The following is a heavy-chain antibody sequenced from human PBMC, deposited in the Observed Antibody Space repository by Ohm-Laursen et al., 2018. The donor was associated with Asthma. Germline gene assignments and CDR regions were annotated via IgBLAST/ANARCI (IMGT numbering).Heavy chain of an antibody. CDR1: GGSVSSGSYY. V-gene: IGHV4-61*01. D-gene: IGHD5-12*01. CDR3: ARDSGYDSGMDV. Sequence: TLSLTCTVSGGSVSSGSYYWSWIRQPPGKGLEWIGYIYYSGSTNYNPSLKSRVTISVDTSKNQFFLKLSSVTAAVTAVYYCARDSGYDSGMDVWGQGTTVTVSS. CDR2: IYYSGST. J-gene: IGHJ6*02.